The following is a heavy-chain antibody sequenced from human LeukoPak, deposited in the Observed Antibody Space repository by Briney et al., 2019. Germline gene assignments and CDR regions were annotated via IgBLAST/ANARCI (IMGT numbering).Heavy chain of an antibody. J-gene: IGHJ4*02. D-gene: IGHD2-15*01. CDR2: IWYDGSTK. V-gene: IGHV3-33*01. CDR3: ARALDCSGGSCSFDY. Sequence: GRPVRLPRGPSGFTLSSFGMHWVPPAPGEGVGGVAVIWYDGSTKYYANSVKGRFTISRDNSTNTLYLQMNSLRAEDTAVYYCARALDCSGGSCSFDYWGQGTLVTVSS. CDR1: GFTLSSFG.